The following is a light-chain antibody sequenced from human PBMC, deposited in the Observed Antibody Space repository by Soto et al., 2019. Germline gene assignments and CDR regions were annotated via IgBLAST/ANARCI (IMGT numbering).Light chain of an antibody. CDR1: SSDVGGYNF. CDR2: EVT. Sequence: QSALTQPPSASGSPGQSVTISCTGTSSDVGGYNFVSWYQQQPGKAPKLIIYEVTQRPSGVPDRFSGSKSGNTASLTVSGLQAEDEADYYCSSYAGSNMGVFGTGTNLTVL. V-gene: IGLV2-8*01. CDR3: SSYAGSNMGV. J-gene: IGLJ1*01.